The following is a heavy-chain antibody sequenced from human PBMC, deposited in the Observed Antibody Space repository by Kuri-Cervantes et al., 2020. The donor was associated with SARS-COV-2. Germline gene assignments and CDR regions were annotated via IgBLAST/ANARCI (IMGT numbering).Heavy chain of an antibody. D-gene: IGHD6-13*01. CDR2: IIPIFGTA. V-gene: IGHV1-69*13. CDR1: GGTFSNYA. Sequence: SVKVSCKASGGTFSNYAISWVRQAPGQGLEWMGGIIPIFGTANYAQKFQGRVTITADESTSTAYMELSSLRSEDTAVYYCARGNPRGISMDVWGQGTTVTVSS. J-gene: IGHJ6*02. CDR3: ARGNPRGISMDV.